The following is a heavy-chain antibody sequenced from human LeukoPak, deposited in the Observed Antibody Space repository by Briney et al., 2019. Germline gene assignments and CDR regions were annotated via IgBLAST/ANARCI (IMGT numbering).Heavy chain of an antibody. CDR3: AKRVDYGSSWYYFDY. J-gene: IGHJ4*02. CDR2: ISYDGNTK. V-gene: IGHV3-30*18. D-gene: IGHD6-13*01. CDR1: GFTFSAYG. Sequence: GRSLRLSCSGSGFTFSAYGMHWVRQAPGKGLEGVAVISYDGNTKEYADSVKGRFTISRDNSKDTLDLQMNSLRAEDTAVYYCAKRVDYGSSWYYFDYWSQGTLATVSS.